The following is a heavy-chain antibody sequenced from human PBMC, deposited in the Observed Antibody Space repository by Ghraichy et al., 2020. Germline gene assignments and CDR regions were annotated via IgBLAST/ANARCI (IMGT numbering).Heavy chain of an antibody. V-gene: IGHV3-48*04. Sequence: GGSLRLSCAASGFTFSSYSMNWVRQAPGKGLEWVSYISSSSSTIYYADSVKGRFTISRDNAKNSLYLQMNSLRAEDTAVYYCARVSHGWFGELFYYYYGMDVWGQGTTVTVSS. J-gene: IGHJ6*02. CDR2: ISSSSSTI. D-gene: IGHD3-10*01. CDR1: GFTFSSYS. CDR3: ARVSHGWFGELFYYYYGMDV.